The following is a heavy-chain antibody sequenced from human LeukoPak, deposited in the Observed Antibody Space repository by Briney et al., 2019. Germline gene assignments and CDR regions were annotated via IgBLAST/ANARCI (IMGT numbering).Heavy chain of an antibody. D-gene: IGHD2-21*01. V-gene: IGHV3-23*01. Sequence: GGSLRLSCAAAGFTFSSYAMSWVRQAPGKGLEWVSAISGSGGSTYYADSVKGRFTISRDNSKNTLYLQMNSLRAEDTAVYYCAKFLPTHIVVANYYFDYWGQGTLVTVSS. CDR1: GFTFSSYA. CDR2: ISGSGGST. CDR3: AKFLPTHIVVANYYFDY. J-gene: IGHJ4*02.